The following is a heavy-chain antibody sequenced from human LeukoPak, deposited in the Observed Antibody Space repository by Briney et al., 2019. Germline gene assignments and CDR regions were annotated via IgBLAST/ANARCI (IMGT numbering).Heavy chain of an antibody. V-gene: IGHV4-59*12. Sequence: SETLSLTCSVSGDSINSYYWSWVRQPPGKELEWIGYISASGSTNYKPSLKSRVTISLDTPKNQYSLKLNSVTAADTAVYFCARGRDTYYSDSSGHSRSWMGDFDVWGRGTMVTVSS. D-gene: IGHD3-22*01. CDR2: ISASGST. CDR1: GDSINSYY. J-gene: IGHJ3*01. CDR3: ARGRDTYYSDSSGHSRSWMGDFDV.